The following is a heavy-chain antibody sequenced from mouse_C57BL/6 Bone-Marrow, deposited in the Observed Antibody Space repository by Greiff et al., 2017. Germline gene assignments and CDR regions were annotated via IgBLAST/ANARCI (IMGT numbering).Heavy chain of an antibody. CDR1: GYTFTSYG. D-gene: IGHD2-4*01. CDR2: IYPRSGNT. Sequence: VQLQQSGAELARPGASVKLSCKASGYTFTSYGISWVKQRTGQGLEWIGEIYPRSGNTYYNEKFKGKATLTADKSSSTAYIELRSLTSEDSAVYFCARYDYDWYFDVWGTGTTVTVSS. V-gene: IGHV1-81*01. J-gene: IGHJ1*03. CDR3: ARYDYDWYFDV.